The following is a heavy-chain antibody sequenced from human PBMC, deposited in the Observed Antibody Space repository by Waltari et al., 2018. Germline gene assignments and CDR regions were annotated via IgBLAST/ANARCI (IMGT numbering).Heavy chain of an antibody. V-gene: IGHV3-30-3*01. CDR2: ISYDGSNK. Sequence: QVQLVESGGGVVQPGRSLRLSCAASGFTFSSYAMHSVRQAPGKGLEWVAVISYDGSNKYYADSVKGRFTISRDNSKNTLYLQMNSLRAEDTAVYYCALGGAFWSDAFDIWGQGTMVTVSS. CDR1: GFTFSSYA. J-gene: IGHJ3*02. CDR3: ALGGAFWSDAFDI. D-gene: IGHD3-3*01.